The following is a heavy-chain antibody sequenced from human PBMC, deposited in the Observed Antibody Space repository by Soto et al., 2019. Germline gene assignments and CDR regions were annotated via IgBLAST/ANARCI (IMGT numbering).Heavy chain of an antibody. J-gene: IGHJ3*02. Sequence: ASVKVSCKASGYTFTSYGISWVRQAPGQGLEWMGWISAYNGNTNYAQKLQGRVTMTTDTSTSTAYMGLRSLRSDDTAVYYCARDRLWFGYHDAFAIWGQGTMVTVSS. CDR1: GYTFTSYG. V-gene: IGHV1-18*01. D-gene: IGHD3-10*01. CDR2: ISAYNGNT. CDR3: ARDRLWFGYHDAFAI.